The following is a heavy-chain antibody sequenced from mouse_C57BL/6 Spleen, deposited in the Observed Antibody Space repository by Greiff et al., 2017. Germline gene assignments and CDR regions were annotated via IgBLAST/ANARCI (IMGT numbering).Heavy chain of an antibody. CDR2: INPNNGGT. D-gene: IGHD2-4*01. J-gene: IGHJ4*01. CDR1: GYTFTDYY. V-gene: IGHV1-26*01. CDR3: ARYDYDPSYAMDY. Sequence: EVQLQQSGPELVKPGASVKISCKASGYTFTDYYMNWVKQSHGKSLEWIGDINPNNGGTSYNQKFKGKATLTVDKSSSTAYMELRSLTSEDSAVYYCARYDYDPSYAMDYWGQGTSGTVSS.